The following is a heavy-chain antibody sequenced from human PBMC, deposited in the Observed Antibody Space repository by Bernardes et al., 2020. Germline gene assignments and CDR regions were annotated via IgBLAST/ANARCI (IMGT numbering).Heavy chain of an antibody. CDR1: GFTFSDYY. CDR2: TRNKANSYTT. D-gene: IGHD6-19*01. Sequence: GGSLRLSCAASGFTFSDYYMDWVRQAPGKGLEWVGRTRNKANSYTTEYAASVKGRFTISRDDSKNSLYLQMNSLKTEDTAVYYCARESGWYDYYYYYMDVCGKGTTVTVSS. V-gene: IGHV3-72*01. J-gene: IGHJ6*03. CDR3: ARESGWYDYYYYYMDV.